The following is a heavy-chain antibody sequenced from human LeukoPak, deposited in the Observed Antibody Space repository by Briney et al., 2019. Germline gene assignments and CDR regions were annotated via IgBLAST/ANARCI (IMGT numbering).Heavy chain of an antibody. CDR2: ISPGDSNP. CDR3: ARHTRFFGNDY. CDR1: GYSFTTYW. V-gene: IGHV5-51*01. Sequence: GESLRIHCKGSGYSFTTYWISWVRQMPGKGLEWMGIISPGDSNPRYSPPFQGQVTISADKSITTAYLQWSSLKATDTAIYYCARHTRFFGNDYCGKVTLVTVSS. J-gene: IGHJ4*02. D-gene: IGHD3-3*01.